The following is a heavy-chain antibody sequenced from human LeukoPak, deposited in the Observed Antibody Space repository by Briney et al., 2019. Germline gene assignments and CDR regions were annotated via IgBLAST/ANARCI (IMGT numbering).Heavy chain of an antibody. CDR2: INPSGGST. J-gene: IGHJ6*02. CDR3: ARGAILSIVVVTAEAIYYGMDV. CDR1: GYTFTSYY. V-gene: IGHV1-46*01. D-gene: IGHD2-21*02. Sequence: ASVKVSCKASGYTFTSYYMHWVRQAPGQGLEWMGIINPSGGSTSYAQKFQGRVTMTRDTSTSTVYMELSSLRSEDTAVYYCARGAILSIVVVTAEAIYYGMDVWGQGTTVTVSS.